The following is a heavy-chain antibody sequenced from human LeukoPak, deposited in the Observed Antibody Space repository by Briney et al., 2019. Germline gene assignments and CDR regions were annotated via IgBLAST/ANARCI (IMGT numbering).Heavy chain of an antibody. V-gene: IGHV4-59*11. CDR3: ARRMAYYYGSEAFDI. CDR2: IHYSGST. J-gene: IGHJ3*02. CDR1: GGSINSHY. Sequence: PSETLSLTCTVSGGSINSHYWSWIRQPPGKGLEWIGNIHYSGSTNYNPSLKSRVTISVDRSKNQFSLKLNSVTAADTAVYYCARRMAYYYGSEAFDIWGQGTMVTVSS. D-gene: IGHD3-10*01.